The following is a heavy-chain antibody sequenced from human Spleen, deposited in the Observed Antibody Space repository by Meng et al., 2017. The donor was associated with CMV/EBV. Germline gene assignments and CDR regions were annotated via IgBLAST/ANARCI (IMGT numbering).Heavy chain of an antibody. CDR3: ARERTEGIAAPFDS. CDR1: GDSITGYY. D-gene: IGHD6-6*01. Sequence: SQTLSLTCAVSGDSITGYYWSWIRQPPGKGLEWIGSIYYNGDTYYNPSLKSRLNISIDTSKNQFSLELISVTAADTAIYYCARERTEGIAAPFDSWGQGTVVTISS. V-gene: IGHV4-38-2*02. CDR2: IYYNGDT. J-gene: IGHJ4*02.